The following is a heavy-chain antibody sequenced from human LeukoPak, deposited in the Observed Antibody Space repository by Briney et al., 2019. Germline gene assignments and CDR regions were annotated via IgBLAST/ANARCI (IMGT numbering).Heavy chain of an antibody. CDR1: GGSFSGYY. CDR3: ARVGNYDFWSGYYNWFDP. D-gene: IGHD3-3*01. Sequence: SETLSLTCAVYGGSFSGYYWSWIRQPPGKGLEWIGGINHSGSTNYNPSLKGRVTISVDTSKNQFSLKLSSVTAADTAVYYCARVGNYDFWSGYYNWFDPWGQGALVTVSS. V-gene: IGHV4-34*01. J-gene: IGHJ5*02. CDR2: INHSGST.